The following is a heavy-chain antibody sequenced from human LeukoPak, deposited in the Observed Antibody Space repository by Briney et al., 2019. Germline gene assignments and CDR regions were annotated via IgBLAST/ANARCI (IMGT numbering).Heavy chain of an antibody. V-gene: IGHV4-31*03. CDR1: GASITSESYF. CDR2: MHHSGRT. J-gene: IGHJ6*02. D-gene: IGHD1-26*01. Sequence: SQTLSLTCNVSGASITSESYFWSWMRQHPGKGLEWIGYMHHSGRTYYNASLKSRVTISVDTSKSQFSLKVNSVTAADTAVYYCARVRGAPAFYYYGIDVWGQGTTVTVSS. CDR3: ARVRGAPAFYYYGIDV.